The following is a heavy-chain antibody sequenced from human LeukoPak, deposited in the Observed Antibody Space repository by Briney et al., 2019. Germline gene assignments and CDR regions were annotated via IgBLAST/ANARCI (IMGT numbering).Heavy chain of an antibody. D-gene: IGHD3-10*01. J-gene: IGHJ3*02. Sequence: PGESLKISCKGSGYSFTSYWIGWVRQMPGKGLEWMGIIYPGDSDTRYSPSFQGQVTISADKSISTAYLQWSSLKASDTAMYYCARGLWFGELSQDAFDIWGQGTMVTVSS. V-gene: IGHV5-51*01. CDR2: IYPGDSDT. CDR3: ARGLWFGELSQDAFDI. CDR1: GYSFTSYW.